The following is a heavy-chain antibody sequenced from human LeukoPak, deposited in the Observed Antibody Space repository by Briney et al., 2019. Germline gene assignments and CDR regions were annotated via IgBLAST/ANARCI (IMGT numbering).Heavy chain of an antibody. J-gene: IGHJ3*02. CDR3: ARVVDYLDAFDI. CDR1: GGSFSGYY. V-gene: IGHV4-34*01. D-gene: IGHD2-15*01. Sequence: PSETLSLTCAVYGGSFSGYYWSWIRQPPGKGLEWIGEINHSGSTNYNPSLKSRVTISVDTSKNQFSLKLSSVTAADTAVYYCARVVDYLDAFDIWGQGTMVTVSS. CDR2: INHSGST.